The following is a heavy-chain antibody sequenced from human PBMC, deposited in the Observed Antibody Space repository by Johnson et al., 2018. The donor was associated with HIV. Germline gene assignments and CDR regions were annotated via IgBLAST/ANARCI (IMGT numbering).Heavy chain of an antibody. J-gene: IGHJ3*01. Sequence: VLLVESGGGVVRPGGSLRLSCAASGFTFDDYGMSWVRQAPGKGLEWVSGSNWNGGSTGDADSVKGRFTISRDNAQNSLYLQMNSLRAEDTALYLCGSGKRAAVCLDAFGVWGQGIRVTVSS. CDR2: SNWNGGST. CDR1: GFTFDDYG. CDR3: GSGKRAAVCLDAFGV. D-gene: IGHD6-13*01. V-gene: IGHV3-20*04.